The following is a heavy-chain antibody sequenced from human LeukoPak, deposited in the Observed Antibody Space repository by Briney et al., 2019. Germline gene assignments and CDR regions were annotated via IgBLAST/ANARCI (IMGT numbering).Heavy chain of an antibody. D-gene: IGHD3-22*01. CDR3: ARHKRDSSGYYYYFDY. J-gene: IGHJ4*02. CDR1: GYSFTNYW. CDR2: IHPGDSET. V-gene: IGHV5-51*01. Sequence: GESLKISCKGSGYSFTNYWIGWVRQMPGKGLEWMGIIHPGDSETRYSPSFQGQVAISGDKSISTAYLQWSSLRASDTAMYYCARHKRDSSGYYYYFDYWGQGTLVTVSS.